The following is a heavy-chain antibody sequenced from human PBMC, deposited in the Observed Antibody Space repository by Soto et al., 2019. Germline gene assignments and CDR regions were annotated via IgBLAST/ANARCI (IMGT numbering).Heavy chain of an antibody. CDR3: AKDNQWGTGSGSYLFDY. J-gene: IGHJ4*02. V-gene: IGHV3-9*01. CDR2: ISWNSGSI. CDR1: GFTFDDYA. D-gene: IGHD3-10*01. Sequence: EVQLVESGGGLVQPGRSLRLSCAASGFTFDDYAMHWVRQAPGKGLELVSGISWNSGSIGYADSVKGRFTISRDNAKNSLYLQMNSLRAEDTALYYCAKDNQWGTGSGSYLFDYWGQGTLVTVSS.